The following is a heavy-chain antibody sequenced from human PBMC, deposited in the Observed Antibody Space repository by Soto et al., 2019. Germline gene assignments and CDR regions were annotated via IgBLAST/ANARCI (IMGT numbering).Heavy chain of an antibody. CDR1: GFTFSSYA. CDR3: AREDF. CDR2: ISYDGSNK. Sequence: GGSLRLSCAASGFTFSSYAMFWVRQAPGKGLEWVAVISYDGSNKYYADSVKGRFTISRDSSTSTLYLQMNSLRPEDTAVYYCAREDFWGKGTLVTVSS. V-gene: IGHV3-30-3*01. J-gene: IGHJ4*02.